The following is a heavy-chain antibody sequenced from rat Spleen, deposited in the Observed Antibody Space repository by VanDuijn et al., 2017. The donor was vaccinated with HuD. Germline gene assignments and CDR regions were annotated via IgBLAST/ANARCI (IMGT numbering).Heavy chain of an antibody. CDR3: ARAWNY. V-gene: IGHV5-7*01. CDR1: GFTFSDYN. J-gene: IGHJ2*01. Sequence: EVQLVASGGGLVQPGRSLKLSCAASGFTFSDYNMAWVRQAPKKGLEWVATISYDGTATYYRDSVKGRFTLSRDNAKSTLYLQMDSLRSEDTATYYCARAWNYWGQGVMVTVSS. CDR2: ISYDGTAT. D-gene: IGHD4-2*01.